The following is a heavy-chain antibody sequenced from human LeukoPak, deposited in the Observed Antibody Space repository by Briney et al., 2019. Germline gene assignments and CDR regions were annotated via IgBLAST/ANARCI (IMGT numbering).Heavy chain of an antibody. CDR1: GSSIGTYS. CDR2: IYTTGST. Sequence: PSETLSLTCTVSGSSIGTYSWSWIRQPPGKGLEWVGYIYTTGSTHYNPSLKSRVTMSLDTSKNQLSLRLSSVTAADTAVFYCARHRAEMATITDVAFDIWGQGTMVTVSS. D-gene: IGHD5-24*01. CDR3: ARHRAEMATITDVAFDI. V-gene: IGHV4-4*09. J-gene: IGHJ3*02.